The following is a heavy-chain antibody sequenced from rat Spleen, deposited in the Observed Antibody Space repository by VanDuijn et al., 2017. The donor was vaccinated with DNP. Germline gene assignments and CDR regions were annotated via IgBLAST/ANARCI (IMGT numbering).Heavy chain of an antibody. CDR1: GFTFSDHA. Sequence: EAQLVQSGGGLVQPGRSLRLSCAASGFTFSDHAMAWVRQAPTKGLEWVATISYDGSRTYYRDSVKGRFTISRDNAKGTLNLQMDSLRSEDTATYFCAGALAYWGKGTLVTVSS. CDR2: ISYDGSRT. J-gene: IGHJ3*01. V-gene: IGHV5-17*01. CDR3: AGALAY.